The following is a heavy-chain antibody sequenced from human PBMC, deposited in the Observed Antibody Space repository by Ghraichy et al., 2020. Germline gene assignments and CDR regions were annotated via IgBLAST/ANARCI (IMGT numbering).Heavy chain of an antibody. CDR3: ARGQYSGWTGFFDY. D-gene: IGHD6-19*01. CDR1: GGSFSGYY. V-gene: IGHV4-34*01. CDR2: INHSGST. Sequence: SETLSLTCAVYGGSFSGYYWSWIRQPPGKGLEWIGEINHSGSTNYNPSLKSRVTISVDTSKNQFSLKLSSVTAADTAVYYCARGQYSGWTGFFDYWGQGTLVTVSS. J-gene: IGHJ4*02.